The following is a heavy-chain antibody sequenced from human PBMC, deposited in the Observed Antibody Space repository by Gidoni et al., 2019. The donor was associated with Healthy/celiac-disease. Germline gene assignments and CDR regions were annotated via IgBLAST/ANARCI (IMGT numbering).Heavy chain of an antibody. Sequence: EVQLVESGGGLIQPGGSLRLSCAASGFTVSIHYMSWVRQAPGKGLEWVSVIYSGGSTYYADSVKGRFTISRDNSKNTLYLQMNSLRAEDTAVYYCARVETTYYDYWSGKTYYMDVWGKGTTVTVSS. V-gene: IGHV3-53*01. J-gene: IGHJ6*03. CDR1: GFTVSIHY. CDR2: IYSGGST. D-gene: IGHD3-3*01. CDR3: ARVETTYYDYWSGKTYYMDV.